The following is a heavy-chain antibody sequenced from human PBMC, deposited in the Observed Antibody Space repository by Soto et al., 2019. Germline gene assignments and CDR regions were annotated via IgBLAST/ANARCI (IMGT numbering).Heavy chain of an antibody. CDR3: ARGRGDDDYSGNTIDY. CDR2: INHSEVT. D-gene: IGHD4-4*01. J-gene: IGHJ4*02. Sequence: QVQLQQWGAGLLKPSETLSFTCAVYGGSFGGYYWSWIRQPLGKGLEWIGEINHSEVTNYNPSLESRVTILVDTSKSQFSLKLSSVTAADTAVYYCARGRGDDDYSGNTIDYWGQGTLVTVS. CDR1: GGSFGGYY. V-gene: IGHV4-34*01.